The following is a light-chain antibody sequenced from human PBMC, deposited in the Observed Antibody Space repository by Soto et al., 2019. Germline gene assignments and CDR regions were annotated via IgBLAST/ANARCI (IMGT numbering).Light chain of an antibody. V-gene: IGLV4-69*01. Sequence: CTLSSGHSRYAIAWHQQQPEKGPRYLMKVNSDGSHSKGDGIPDRFSGSSSGAERYLTISSLQSDDEADYYCQTWGAGVVFGGGTKLTVL. CDR1: SGHSRYA. CDR3: QTWGAGVV. CDR2: VNSDGSH. J-gene: IGLJ2*01.